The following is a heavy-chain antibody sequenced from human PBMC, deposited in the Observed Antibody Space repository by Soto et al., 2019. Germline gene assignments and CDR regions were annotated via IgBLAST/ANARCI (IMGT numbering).Heavy chain of an antibody. CDR3: ARPRDYGDFDAFYI. J-gene: IGHJ3*02. D-gene: IGHD4-17*01. V-gene: IGHV5-51*01. Sequence: GESLKISCQVSGYIFTTYWLAWVRQTPGKGLEWMGIIYPFDSDTRYGPSFQGQVTISVDKSVNTAYLQWSALRASDTGMYYCARPRDYGDFDAFYIWGQGTMVTVSS. CDR2: IYPFDSDT. CDR1: GYIFTTYW.